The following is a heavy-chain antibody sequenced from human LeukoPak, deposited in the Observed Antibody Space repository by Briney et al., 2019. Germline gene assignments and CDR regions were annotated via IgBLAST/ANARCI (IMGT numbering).Heavy chain of an antibody. D-gene: IGHD3-22*01. J-gene: IGHJ6*02. CDR1: GYTFTGNN. CDR2: INPNSGDP. V-gene: IGHV1-2*02. Sequence: ASVEVSCKASGYTFTGNNIYWVRQAPGQGLEWMGWINPNSGDPKYAQKFQGRVTMTRDTSISTAYMELTSLKSEDTAVYYCARDSRYYYDRSGYYSYYYYGMDVWGQGTTVTVSS. CDR3: ARDSRYYYDRSGYYSYYYYGMDV.